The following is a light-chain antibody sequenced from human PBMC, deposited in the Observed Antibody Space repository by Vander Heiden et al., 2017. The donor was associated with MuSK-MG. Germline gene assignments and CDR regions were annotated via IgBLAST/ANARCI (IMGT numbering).Light chain of an antibody. CDR2: GKN. J-gene: IGLJ1*01. V-gene: IGLV3-19*01. Sequence: SSELTQDPAVSVALGQTVRITCQGDSLRRYHASWYQQKPGQAPVRVIHGKNNRPSGIPDRFSGSRSGNTASLTITGAQAEDEADDYWCSRDSSGDHYVFGTGTKVTVL. CDR3: CSRDSSGDHYV. CDR1: SLRRYH.